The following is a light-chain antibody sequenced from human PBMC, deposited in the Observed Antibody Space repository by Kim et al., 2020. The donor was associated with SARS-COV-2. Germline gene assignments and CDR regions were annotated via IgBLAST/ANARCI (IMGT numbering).Light chain of an antibody. CDR1: SSNIGSNT. CDR2: SNN. J-gene: IGLJ3*02. Sequence: QSVLTQPPSASGTPGQRVTISCSGSSSNIGSNTVNWYQQLPGTAPKLLMYSNNQRPSGVPDRFSGYKSGTSASLAISGLQSEDEADYYCAAWDDSLNGVVFGGGTQLTVL. V-gene: IGLV1-44*01. CDR3: AAWDDSLNGVV.